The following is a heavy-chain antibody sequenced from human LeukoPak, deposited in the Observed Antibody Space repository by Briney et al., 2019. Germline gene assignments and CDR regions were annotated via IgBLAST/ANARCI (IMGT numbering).Heavy chain of an antibody. J-gene: IGHJ3*02. CDR3: ARDLAVAGTEAFDI. CDR1: GYTFTGYY. Sequence: ASVKVSCEASGYTFTGYYINWVRQAPGQGLEWMGIINPSGGSTSYAQKFQGRVTMTRDTSTSTVYMELSSLRSEDTAVYYCARDLAVAGTEAFDIWGQGTMVTVSS. D-gene: IGHD6-19*01. V-gene: IGHV1-46*01. CDR2: INPSGGST.